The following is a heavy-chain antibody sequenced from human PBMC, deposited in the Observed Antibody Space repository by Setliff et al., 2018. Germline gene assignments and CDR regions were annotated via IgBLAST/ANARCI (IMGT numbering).Heavy chain of an antibody. CDR3: AKDSSWYLDY. CDR1: GFAFTTYD. V-gene: IGHV3-21*01. D-gene: IGHD6-13*01. J-gene: IGHJ4*02. CDR2: ISHSNTYI. Sequence: GVSLRLSCAASGFAFTTYDMNWVRQAPGRGLEWVSSISHSNTYIYYADSVKGRFTISRDNATNSLYLQMTYLRAEDTAVYYCAKDSSWYLDYWGQGTLVTVSS.